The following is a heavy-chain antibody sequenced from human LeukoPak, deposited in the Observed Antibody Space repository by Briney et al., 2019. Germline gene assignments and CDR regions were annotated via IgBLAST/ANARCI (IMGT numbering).Heavy chain of an antibody. V-gene: IGHV4-39*07. D-gene: IGHD5-12*01. CDR2: IYYSGST. CDR3: ARSGYEPLANDAFDI. J-gene: IGHJ3*02. Sequence: PSETLSLTCTVSGGSISSSSYYWGWIRQPPGKGLEWIGSIYYSGSTYYNPSLKSRVTIPVDTSKNQFSLKLSSVTAADTAVYSCARSGYEPLANDAFDIWGQGTLVTVSS. CDR1: GGSISSSSYY.